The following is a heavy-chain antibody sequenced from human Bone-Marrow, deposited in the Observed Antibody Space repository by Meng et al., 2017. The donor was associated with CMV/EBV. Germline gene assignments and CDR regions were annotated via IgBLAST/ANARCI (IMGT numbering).Heavy chain of an antibody. D-gene: IGHD3-22*01. Sequence: GGSLRLSCAASGFTFSSYWMSWVRQAPGKGLEWVSVIYSGGSTYYADSVKGRFTISRDNSKNTLYLQMNSLRAEDTAVYYCARARRDYDSSGYYNRDEYYFDYWGQGTLVTVSS. CDR2: IYSGGST. J-gene: IGHJ4*02. CDR1: GFTFSSYW. CDR3: ARARRDYDSSGYYNRDEYYFDY. V-gene: IGHV3-53*01.